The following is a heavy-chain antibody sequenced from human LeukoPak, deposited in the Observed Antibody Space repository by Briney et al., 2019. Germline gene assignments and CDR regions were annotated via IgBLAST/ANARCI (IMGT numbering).Heavy chain of an antibody. Sequence: GGSLRLSCAASGFTFSSYPMSWVRQAPGKGLEWVSGIGGSGGSTFYADSVKGRFTISRDNSKNRLYLQMNSLRAEDTAVYYCAKGATVVIPVIFDYWGQGTLVTVSS. V-gene: IGHV3-23*01. D-gene: IGHD4-23*01. CDR1: GFTFSSYP. CDR3: AKGATVVIPVIFDY. J-gene: IGHJ4*02. CDR2: IGGSGGST.